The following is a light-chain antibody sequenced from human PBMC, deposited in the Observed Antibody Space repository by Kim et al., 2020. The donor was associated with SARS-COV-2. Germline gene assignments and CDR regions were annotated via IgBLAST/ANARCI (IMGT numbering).Light chain of an antibody. CDR1: QGSRSY. CDR2: AAS. V-gene: IGKV1-9*01. J-gene: IGKJ1*01. CDR3: QQLDTPAWT. Sequence: IQLTQSPSSLSASVGDRVTITYRASQGSRSYVAWYQQKPGKAPKLLIYAASTLHSGVPSRFSGRGSGTDFTLTITNLQPEDCATYYCQQLDTPAWTFGPGTKVDIK.